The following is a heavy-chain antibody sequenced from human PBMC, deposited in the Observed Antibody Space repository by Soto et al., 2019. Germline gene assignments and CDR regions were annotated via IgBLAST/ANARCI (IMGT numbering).Heavy chain of an antibody. V-gene: IGHV3-7*05. D-gene: IGHD5-18*01. J-gene: IGHJ4*02. CDR1: GFTFSSYW. CDR3: ARDRAMDDY. CDR2: IKQDGSEK. Sequence: EVQLVESGGGLVQPGGSLRLACAASGFTFSSYWMPWVRQAPGKGLEWVANIKQDGSEKNYVDSVKGRFTISRDNAQNSLYLQMNSLRAEDTAVYYCARDRAMDDYWGQGTLVTVSS.